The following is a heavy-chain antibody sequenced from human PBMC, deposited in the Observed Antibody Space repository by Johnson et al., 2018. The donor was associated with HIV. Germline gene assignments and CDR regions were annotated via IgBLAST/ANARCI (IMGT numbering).Heavy chain of an antibody. CDR2: ISYDGSYK. CDR1: GFTVSNTF. Sequence: QMHLVESGGNLVQPGGSLRLSCAASGFTVSNTFMDWVRQAPGKGLEWLSVISYDGSYKYYADSVTGRFTISRDNSKNTLYLQMNSLRPEDTAVYYCARDSSDSFRFEMYAFDIWGQGTMVTVSS. CDR3: ARDSSDSFRFEMYAFDI. V-gene: IGHV3-30*03. J-gene: IGHJ3*02. D-gene: IGHD5-24*01.